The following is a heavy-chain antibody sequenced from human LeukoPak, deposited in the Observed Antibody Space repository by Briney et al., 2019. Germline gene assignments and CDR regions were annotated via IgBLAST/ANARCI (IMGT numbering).Heavy chain of an antibody. CDR2: VHPGDSDT. V-gene: IGHV5-51*01. CDR1: GYSFSNYW. CDR3: AGLLEYRTSSAGY. Sequence: GESLKISCKGSGYSFSNYWIGWVRQMPGKGLEWMGLVHPGDSDTAYSPSFQGQVTISADKSINTAYPQWSSLKASDTAMYYCAGLLEYRTSSAGYWGQGTLVTVSS. D-gene: IGHD6-6*01. J-gene: IGHJ4*02.